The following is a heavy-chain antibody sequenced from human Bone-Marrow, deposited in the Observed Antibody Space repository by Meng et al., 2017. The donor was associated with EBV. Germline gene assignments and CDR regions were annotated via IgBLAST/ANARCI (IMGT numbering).Heavy chain of an antibody. V-gene: IGHV4-4*02. CDR3: LLQVQDDDY. Sequence: QLQECGPGLGKPWGTLSLPCAAAGGSSRSSNWWRWVRQPPGKGLEWVGEIYHSGSTNYNPSLKSRVTISVDKSKNQFSLKLSSVTAADTAVYYCLLQVQDDDYWGQGTLVTVSS. D-gene: IGHD1-1*01. J-gene: IGHJ4*02. CDR2: IYHSGST. CDR1: GGSSRSSNW.